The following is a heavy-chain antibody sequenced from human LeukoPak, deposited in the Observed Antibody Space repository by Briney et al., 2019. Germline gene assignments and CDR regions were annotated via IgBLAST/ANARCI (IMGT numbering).Heavy chain of an antibody. D-gene: IGHD3-22*01. CDR2: IKQGGSEK. CDR1: RFTFSSYW. CDR3: ARSQYYYDSSGYYYFDY. V-gene: IGHV3-7*05. J-gene: IGHJ4*02. Sequence: PGGSLRLSCAASRFTFSSYWMSWVRQAPGKGLEWVANIKQGGSEKYYVDSVKGRFTISRDNAKNSLYLQMNSLRAEDTAVYYCARSQYYYDSSGYYYFDYWGQGTLVTVSS.